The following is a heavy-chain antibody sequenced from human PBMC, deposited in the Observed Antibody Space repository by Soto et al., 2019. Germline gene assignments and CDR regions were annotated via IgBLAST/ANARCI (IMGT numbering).Heavy chain of an antibody. D-gene: IGHD1-26*01. CDR3: AGVVWDAHGMDV. V-gene: IGHV4-61*01. J-gene: IGHJ6*02. CDR2: IYYSGST. Sequence: QVQLQESGPGLVKPSETLSLTCTVSGGSVSSGSYYWSWIRQPPGKGLEWIGYIYYSGSTNYNPSLKSRVTISVDTSKNQFSLKLSSVTAADTVVYYCAGVVWDAHGMDVWGQGTTVTVSS. CDR1: GGSVSSGSYY.